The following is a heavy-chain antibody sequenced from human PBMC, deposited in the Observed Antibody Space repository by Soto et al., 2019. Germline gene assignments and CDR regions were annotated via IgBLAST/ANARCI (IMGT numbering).Heavy chain of an antibody. CDR1: GFTFSSYG. V-gene: IGHV3-33*01. CDR3: ARVRGVLRFLEWFGGHAFDI. CDR2: IWYDGSNK. D-gene: IGHD3-3*01. J-gene: IGHJ3*02. Sequence: QVQLVESGGGVVQPGRSLRLSCAASGFTFSSYGMHWVRQAPGKGLEWVAVIWYDGSNKYYADSVKGRFTISRDNSKNTRYLQMNSLRAEDTAVYYCARVRGVLRFLEWFGGHAFDIWGQGTMVTVSS.